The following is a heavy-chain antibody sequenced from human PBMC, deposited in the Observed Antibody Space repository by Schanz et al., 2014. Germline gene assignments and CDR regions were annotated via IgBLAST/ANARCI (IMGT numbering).Heavy chain of an antibody. V-gene: IGHV3-30*04. CDR2: MWNDGIKT. CDR3: EREPDTSAWPPDFDT. J-gene: IGHJ4*02. Sequence: QVDLVESGGGVVQPGRSLTLSCAVSTSLFSRSVIHWVRQAPGKGLEWVAVMWNDGIKTHYAGSGKGRFTISRDNSKISVELRGIRLQTDDTDMYYCEREPDTSAWPPDFDTWGQGTLVTVSS. D-gene: IGHD6-19*01. CDR1: TSLFSRSV.